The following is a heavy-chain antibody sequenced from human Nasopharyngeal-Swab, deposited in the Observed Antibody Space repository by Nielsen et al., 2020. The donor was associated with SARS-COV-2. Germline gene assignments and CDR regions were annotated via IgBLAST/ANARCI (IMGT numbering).Heavy chain of an antibody. Sequence: ASVKVSCKASGYTFTGYYMHWVRQAPGQGLEWMGWINPNSGGTNYAQKFQGRVTMTRDTSISTAYMELSRLRSDDTAVYYWARYSNYYYYYGMDVWGQGTTVTVSS. J-gene: IGHJ6*02. CDR2: INPNSGGT. D-gene: IGHD4-11*01. CDR3: ARYSNYYYYYGMDV. CDR1: GYTFTGYY. V-gene: IGHV1-2*02.